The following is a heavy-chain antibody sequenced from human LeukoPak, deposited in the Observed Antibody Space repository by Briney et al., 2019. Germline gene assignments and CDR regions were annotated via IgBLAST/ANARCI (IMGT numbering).Heavy chain of an antibody. Sequence: SETLSLTCTVSGGSISSNSYYWGWIRQPPGKGLEWIGVISYSGSTYYNPSLKSRVTISVDTSKNQFSLKLSSVTAADTAVYYCARGRSRQSFDPWGQGTLVTVSS. V-gene: IGHV4-39*07. CDR1: GGSISSNSYY. D-gene: IGHD6-19*01. CDR2: ISYSGST. J-gene: IGHJ5*02. CDR3: ARGRSRQSFDP.